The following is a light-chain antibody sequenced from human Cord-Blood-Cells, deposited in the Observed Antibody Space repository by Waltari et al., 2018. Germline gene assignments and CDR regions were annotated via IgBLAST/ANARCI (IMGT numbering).Light chain of an antibody. Sequence: EIVLTQSPATLSFSPGERATLSCRASQSVSSYLAWYQQKPGQAPRLLIYDASNRATGIPARFSGSGSGTDFTLTISSPEPEDFAVYYCQQRSNCLTFGGGTKVEIK. J-gene: IGKJ4*01. CDR2: DAS. CDR1: QSVSSY. CDR3: QQRSNCLT. V-gene: IGKV3-11*01.